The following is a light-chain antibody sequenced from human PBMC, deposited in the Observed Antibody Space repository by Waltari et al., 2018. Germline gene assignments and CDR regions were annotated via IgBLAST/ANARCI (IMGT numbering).Light chain of an antibody. J-gene: IGLJ3*02. CDR1: NIGRAS. CDR3: KWWDSSIDQWV. CDR2: DAG. Sequence: HILTQPPSVSVAPGQTATITCGGTNIGRASVHWYPQKPGQAPVWVVLDAGARPSGIPGGFFESKSGNSATLTLFRVEAGDEAVFYCKWWDSSIDQWVFGGGTKLTVL. V-gene: IGLV3-21*02.